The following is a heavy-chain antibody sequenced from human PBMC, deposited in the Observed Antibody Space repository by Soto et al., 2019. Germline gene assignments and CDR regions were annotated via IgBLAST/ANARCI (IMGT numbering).Heavy chain of an antibody. CDR1: GFTFSSYV. V-gene: IGHV3-23*01. D-gene: IGHD2-15*01. CDR2: ITNGGGGA. CDR3: AKDCSGGSCFSGY. Sequence: EVQLLESGGGLVQPGGSLRLSCAASGFTFSSYVMSWVRQAPGKGLEWVSSITNGGGGAYYADSVKGRFTISRDNPKNTLYLQMNSLRAEDTAVYYCAKDCSGGSCFSGYWGQGTLVTVSS. J-gene: IGHJ4*02.